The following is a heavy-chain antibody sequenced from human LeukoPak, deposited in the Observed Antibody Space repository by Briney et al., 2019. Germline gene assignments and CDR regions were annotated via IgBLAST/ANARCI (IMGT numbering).Heavy chain of an antibody. CDR1: GGSISSYY. V-gene: IGHV4-59*12. D-gene: IGHD3-3*01. CDR2: IYYSGST. Sequence: SETLSLTCTVSGGSISSYYWSWVRQPPGKGLEGIGYIYYSGSTNYNPSLTSRVTISVDTSKNQFSLKLSSVTAADTAVYYCARGPTYYDFWSGPKYYMDVWGKGTTVTVSS. CDR3: ARGPTYYDFWSGPKYYMDV. J-gene: IGHJ6*03.